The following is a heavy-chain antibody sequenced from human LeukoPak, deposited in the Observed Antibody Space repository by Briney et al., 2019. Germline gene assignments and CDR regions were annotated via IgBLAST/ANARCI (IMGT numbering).Heavy chain of an antibody. J-gene: IGHJ4*02. CDR1: GDSISSYS. V-gene: IGHV4-59*08. Sequence: SETLSLTCTVSGDSISSYSWSWIRQPPGKGLEWIGDIYNSGNTNYNPSLKSRITMSVSTSKNQFSLSLSSVTAADTAVYYCARQTRYNYGPAFDFWGQGALVTVSS. CDR3: ARQTRYNYGPAFDF. D-gene: IGHD5-18*01. CDR2: IYNSGNT.